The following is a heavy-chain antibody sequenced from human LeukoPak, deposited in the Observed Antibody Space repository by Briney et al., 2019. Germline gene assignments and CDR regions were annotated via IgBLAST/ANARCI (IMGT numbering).Heavy chain of an antibody. D-gene: IGHD6-19*01. CDR1: GYTFTSYA. V-gene: IGHV1-3*01. CDR3: ARGLSGWQGSNDY. Sequence: ASVKVSCKASGYTFTSYAMHWVRQAPGQRLEWMGWINAGNGNTKYSQEFQGRVTITRDTSASTAYMELSSLRSDDTAVYYCARGLSGWQGSNDYWGQGTLVTVSS. J-gene: IGHJ4*02. CDR2: INAGNGNT.